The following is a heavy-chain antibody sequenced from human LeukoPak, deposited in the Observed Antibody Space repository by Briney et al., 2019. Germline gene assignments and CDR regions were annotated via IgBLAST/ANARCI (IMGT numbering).Heavy chain of an antibody. J-gene: IGHJ4*02. V-gene: IGHV1-69*05. CDR2: IIPIFGTA. Sequence: SVKVSCKASGGTFSSYAISWVRQAPGQGLEWMGGIIPIFGTANYAQKFQGRVTVTTDESTSTAYMELSSLRAEDTAVYYCARVGVLLWFGESNAHHDYWGQGTLVTVSS. CDR1: GGTFSSYA. CDR3: ARVGVLLWFGESNAHHDY. D-gene: IGHD3-10*01.